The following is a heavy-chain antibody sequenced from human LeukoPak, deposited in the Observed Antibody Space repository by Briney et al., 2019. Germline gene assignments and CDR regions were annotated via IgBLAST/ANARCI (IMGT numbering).Heavy chain of an antibody. Sequence: PGGSLRLSCAASGFTFSSYSMNWVRQAPGKGLEWVSSISSSSSYIYYADSVKGRFTISRDNSKNTLYLQMNSLRAEDTAVYYCAKRGYGSGEHVPEPYYFDYWGQGTLVTVSS. D-gene: IGHD3-10*01. CDR2: ISSSSSYI. CDR1: GFTFSSYS. J-gene: IGHJ4*02. V-gene: IGHV3-21*04. CDR3: AKRGYGSGEHVPEPYYFDY.